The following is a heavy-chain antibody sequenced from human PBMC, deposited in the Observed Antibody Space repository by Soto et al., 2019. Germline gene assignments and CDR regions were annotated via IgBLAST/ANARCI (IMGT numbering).Heavy chain of an antibody. Sequence: PVGSLRLSCEASGFTVSRHYMSWVRQTPGKGLEWVSILYASDGTYYAASVRGRFTTSIDSSRTTVYLQMRDLRPEDTALYFCATWHLREHAYDIWGQGTMVTVSS. D-gene: IGHD5-12*01. J-gene: IGHJ3*02. CDR3: ATWHLREHAYDI. V-gene: IGHV3-53*01. CDR1: GFTVSRHY. CDR2: LYASDGT.